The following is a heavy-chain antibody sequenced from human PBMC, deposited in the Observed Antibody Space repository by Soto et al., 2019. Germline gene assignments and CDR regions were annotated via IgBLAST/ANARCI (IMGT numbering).Heavy chain of an antibody. D-gene: IGHD4-17*01. CDR2: IYHSGST. Sequence: SETLSLTCAVSGGSISSGGYSWSWIRQPPGKGLEWIGYIYHSGSTYYNPSLKSRVTISVDRSKNQFSLKLSSVTAADTAVYYCARDYGGKSGYFDYWGQGTPVPVYS. CDR1: GGSISSGGYS. CDR3: ARDYGGKSGYFDY. J-gene: IGHJ4*02. V-gene: IGHV4-30-2*01.